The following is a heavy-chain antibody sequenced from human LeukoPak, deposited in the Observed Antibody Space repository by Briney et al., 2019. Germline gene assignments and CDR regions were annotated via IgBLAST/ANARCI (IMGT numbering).Heavy chain of an antibody. D-gene: IGHD2-15*01. CDR1: GYTFTIYG. V-gene: IGHV1-18*01. Sequence: ASVTVSCTSSGYTFTIYGISWVRQAPGQGLEWMGWTSAYNGNTNNAQKLQGRVTMTTDTSTSTAYMELRSLRSDDTAVYYCARVGAYCSGGSCYLDYWGQGTLVTVSS. CDR3: ARVGAYCSGGSCYLDY. J-gene: IGHJ4*02. CDR2: TSAYNGNT.